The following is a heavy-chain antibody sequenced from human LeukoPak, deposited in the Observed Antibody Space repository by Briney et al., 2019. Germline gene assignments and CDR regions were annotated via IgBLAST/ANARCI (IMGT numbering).Heavy chain of an antibody. CDR1: GYSFTAFY. J-gene: IGHJ5*02. D-gene: IGHD6-13*01. CDR3: ARDRGIAEADSFDP. V-gene: IGHV1-18*04. CDR2: IDTYSGKT. Sequence: ASVEVSCKASGYSFTAFYIHWVRQAPGQGLEWMGWIDTYSGKTNYAQKFQGRVTMTSDTSTSTAYMELRSLRSDDTAVYYCARDRGIAEADSFDPWGQGTLVTVSS.